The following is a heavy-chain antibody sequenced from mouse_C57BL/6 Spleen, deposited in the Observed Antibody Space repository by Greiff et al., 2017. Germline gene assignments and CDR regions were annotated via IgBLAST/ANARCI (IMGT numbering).Heavy chain of an antibody. Sequence: VQLQQSGPELVKPGASVKIPCKASGYTFTDYNMDWVKQSHGKRLEWIGVINPNNGGTIYNQKFKGKATLTVDRSSSTAYMGLRSLTSEDTAVYYCARRVYSNPYYFDYWGQGTTLTVSS. CDR3: ARRVYSNPYYFDY. J-gene: IGHJ2*01. CDR1: GYTFTDYN. CDR2: INPNNGGT. V-gene: IGHV1-18*01. D-gene: IGHD2-5*01.